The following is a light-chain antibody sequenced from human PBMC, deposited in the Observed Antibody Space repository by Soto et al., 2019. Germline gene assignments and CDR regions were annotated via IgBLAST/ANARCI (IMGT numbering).Light chain of an antibody. CDR1: QDISNY. CDR3: QHFDNLHYT. V-gene: IGKV1-33*01. CDR2: DAS. J-gene: IGKJ2*01. Sequence: DIQMTQSPSSLSASVGDRVTITCQASQDISNYLTWYQVKPGKAPKLLIYDASNLETGVPSRFSGGGSGTDFTFTISSLQPEDIATYYCQHFDNLHYTFGQGTKLEIK.